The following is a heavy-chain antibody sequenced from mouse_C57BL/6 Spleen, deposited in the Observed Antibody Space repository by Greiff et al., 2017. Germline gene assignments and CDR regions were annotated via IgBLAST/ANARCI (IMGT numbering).Heavy chain of an antibody. CDR2: ISYDGSN. CDR1: GYSITSGYY. CDR3: ARGDSLYAMDY. V-gene: IGHV3-6*01. J-gene: IGHJ4*01. Sequence: VQLVASGPGLVKPSQSLSLTCSFTGYSITSGYYWNWIRQFPGNKLEWMGYISYDGSNNYNPSLKNRISITRDTSKNQFFLKLNSVTTEDTATYYCARGDSLYAMDYWGQGTSVTVSS. D-gene: IGHD6-2*01.